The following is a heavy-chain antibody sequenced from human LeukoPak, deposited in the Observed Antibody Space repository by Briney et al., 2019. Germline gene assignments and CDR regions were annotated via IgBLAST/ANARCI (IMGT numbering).Heavy chain of an antibody. D-gene: IGHD6-13*01. CDR1: GGSISSSSYY. Sequence: NSSETLSLTCTVSGGSISSSSYYWGWIRQPPGKGLEWIGSIYYSGSTYYNPSLKSRVTISVDTSKNQFSLKLSSVTAADTAVYYCARGQQLVRLFDYWGQGTLVTVSS. V-gene: IGHV4-39*07. J-gene: IGHJ4*02. CDR3: ARGQQLVRLFDY. CDR2: IYYSGST.